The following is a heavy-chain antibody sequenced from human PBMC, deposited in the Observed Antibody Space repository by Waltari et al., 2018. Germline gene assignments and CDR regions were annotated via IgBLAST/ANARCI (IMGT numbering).Heavy chain of an antibody. D-gene: IGHD3-3*01. Sequence: QVQLVESGGGVVQPGRSLRLSCAASEFTFINYAFHWVRQAPGKGLEWVAAISCDGNKAFYADPVKGRFTISRDNSKNTVYLQLNSLKPDDTAMYYCARDWRYYTVPDYWGQGTLVAVSS. CDR2: ISCDGNKA. J-gene: IGHJ4*02. CDR1: EFTFINYA. CDR3: ARDWRYYTVPDY. V-gene: IGHV3-30*01.